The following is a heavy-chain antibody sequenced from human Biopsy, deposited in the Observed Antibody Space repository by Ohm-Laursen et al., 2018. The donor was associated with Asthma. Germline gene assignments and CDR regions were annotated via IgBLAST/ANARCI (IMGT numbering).Heavy chain of an antibody. V-gene: IGHV1-3*04. CDR1: GYNFISFA. CDR2: VNTGNGDT. Sequence: ASVKVSCKASGYNFISFAIHWVHQAPGQRLEWMGWVNTGNGDTKYSQKFQGRVTITRDTSASTAYMELRSLRSEDTATYYCARTYYDFLTGQVKDVFGVWGQGTMVTVS. J-gene: IGHJ3*01. D-gene: IGHD3-9*01. CDR3: ARTYYDFLTGQVKDVFGV.